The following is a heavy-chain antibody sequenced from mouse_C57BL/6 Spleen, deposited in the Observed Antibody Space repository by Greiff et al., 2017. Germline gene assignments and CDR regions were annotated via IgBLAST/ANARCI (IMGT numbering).Heavy chain of an antibody. D-gene: IGHD1-1*01. V-gene: IGHV1-52*01. CDR3: ARPYCYGSHWYFDV. J-gene: IGHJ1*03. CDR2: IDPSDSET. CDR1: GYTFTSYW. Sequence: QVQLQQPGAELVRPGSSVKLSCKASGYTFTSYWMHWVQQRPIQGLEWIGNIDPSDSETHYTQKFKDKATLTVDKSYSTAYMQLSSLTSEDSAVYDCARPYCYGSHWYFDVWGTGTTVTVSS.